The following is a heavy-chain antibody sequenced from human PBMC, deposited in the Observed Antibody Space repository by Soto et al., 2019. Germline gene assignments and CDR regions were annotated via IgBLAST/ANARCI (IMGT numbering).Heavy chain of an antibody. CDR3: ARGRFGSLNWFDP. D-gene: IGHD3-16*01. Sequence: SETLSLTCSVYGGSFSGYYWSWIRQPPGKGLEWIGEINHSGSTNYNLSLKSRVTISVDTSKNQFSLKLSSVTAADTAVYYCARGRFGSLNWFDPWGQGTLVTVSS. CDR1: GGSFSGYY. V-gene: IGHV4-34*01. CDR2: INHSGST. J-gene: IGHJ5*02.